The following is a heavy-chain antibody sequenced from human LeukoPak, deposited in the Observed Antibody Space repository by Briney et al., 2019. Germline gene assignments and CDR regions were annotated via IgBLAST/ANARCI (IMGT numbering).Heavy chain of an antibody. Sequence: ASVKVSCKASGYTFTNYGISWVRQAPGQGLEWMGWISAYNGNTVYAQKLQGRVTMTTDTSTSTAYMELRSLRSDDTAVYYCARVYSSSWYGDYWGQGTLVTVSS. CDR3: ARVYSSSWYGDY. J-gene: IGHJ4*02. CDR2: ISAYNGNT. V-gene: IGHV1-18*01. CDR1: GYTFTNYG. D-gene: IGHD6-13*01.